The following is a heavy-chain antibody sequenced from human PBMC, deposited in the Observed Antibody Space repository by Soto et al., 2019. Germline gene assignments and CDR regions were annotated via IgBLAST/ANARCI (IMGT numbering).Heavy chain of an antibody. D-gene: IGHD4-17*01. J-gene: IGHJ3*02. CDR3: ARYGEPTVEAFDI. CDR1: GFTFSSYS. Sequence: GGSLRLSCAASGFTFSSYSMNWVRQAPGKGLEWVSSISSSSSYIYYADSVKGRFTISRDNAKNSLYLQMNSLRAEDTAVYYCARYGEPTVEAFDIWGQGTMVTVSS. CDR2: ISSSSSYI. V-gene: IGHV3-21*01.